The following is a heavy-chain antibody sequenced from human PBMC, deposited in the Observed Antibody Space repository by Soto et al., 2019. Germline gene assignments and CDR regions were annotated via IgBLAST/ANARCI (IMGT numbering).Heavy chain of an antibody. V-gene: IGHV4-31*03. CDR3: SREGCSSTCCSTAVDP. CDR1: GGSISSGGYY. D-gene: IGHD2-2*01. CDR2: IYYSGST. J-gene: IGHJ5*02. Sequence: SETLSLTCTVSGGSISSGGYYWSWIRQHPGKGLEWIGYIYYSGSTYYNPSLKSRVTISVDTSKNQFSLKLSSVTAADTAVYYCSREGCSSTCCSTAVDPWGQGTLVTVSS.